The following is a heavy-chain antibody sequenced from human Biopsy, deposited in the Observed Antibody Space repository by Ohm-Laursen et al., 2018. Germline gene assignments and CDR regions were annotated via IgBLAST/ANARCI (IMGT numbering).Heavy chain of an antibody. D-gene: IGHD2-21*02. CDR2: ITADNT. J-gene: IGHJ3*01. V-gene: IGHV1-18*01. CDR3: ARAFGGAYYSYAFDL. CDR1: GYTFYSYG. Sequence: SSVKVSCKTSGYTFYSYGITWVRQAPGQGLEWMGWITADNTNSAQKFQGRLTMTTDISTSTAYMDLKGLRSDDTAIYYCARAFGGAYYSYAFDLWGQGTLVTVSS.